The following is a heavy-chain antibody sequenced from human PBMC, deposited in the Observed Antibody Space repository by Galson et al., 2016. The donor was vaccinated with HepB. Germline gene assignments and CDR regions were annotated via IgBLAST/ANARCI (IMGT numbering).Heavy chain of an antibody. CDR1: GFNFSTFT. CDR3: ARWSRGTGSPLYF. D-gene: IGHD3-10*01. CDR2: ISSSSLYI. V-gene: IGHV3-21*06. J-gene: IGHJ4*02. Sequence: SLRLSCAASGFNFSTFTVNWVRQVPGKGLEWVSSISSSSLYIYYADSLRGRFTVSRDNSKNSLFLQMNSLGAEDPAIYYCARWSRGTGSPLYFWGQGTLVTVSS.